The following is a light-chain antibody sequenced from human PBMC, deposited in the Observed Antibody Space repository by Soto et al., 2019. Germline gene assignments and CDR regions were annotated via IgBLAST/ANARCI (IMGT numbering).Light chain of an antibody. CDR3: AAWDDRLDVYV. V-gene: IGLV1-44*01. Sequence: QSVLTQPPSASGTPGQIVAISCSGNSSNVGSNTVTWYQQLPGTAPKLLIYSTSQRSSGVPGRFSGSKSGASASLSISGLQSDDEADYYCAAWDDRLDVYVFGTGTKLTVL. J-gene: IGLJ1*01. CDR1: SSNVGSNT. CDR2: STS.